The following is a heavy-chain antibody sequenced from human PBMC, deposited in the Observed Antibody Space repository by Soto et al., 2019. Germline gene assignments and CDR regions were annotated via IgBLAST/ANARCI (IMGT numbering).Heavy chain of an antibody. V-gene: IGHV3-33*08. CDR3: VRDQRCTTRPDPNYFDP. Sequence: RLSCTGTGVTFSNYGIHLVRQAPGKGLEWVGFVWHDGNNEYYADSLKGRITISRDNSNNTVSLLISSLRAEDSAVYFCVRDQRCTTRPDPNYFDPWCPGTLLSVSS. CDR1: GVTFSNYG. D-gene: IGHD2-2*01. CDR2: VWHDGNNE. J-gene: IGHJ5*02.